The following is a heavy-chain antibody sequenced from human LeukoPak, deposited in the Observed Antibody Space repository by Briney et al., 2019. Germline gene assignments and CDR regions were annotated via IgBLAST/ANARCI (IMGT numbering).Heavy chain of an antibody. CDR3: ARGYSGNSFNY. D-gene: IGHD4-23*01. CDR1: GFTVSDNY. J-gene: IGHJ4*02. Sequence: PGGSLRLSCAVSGFTVSDNYMTWVRQAPGKGLEWVSLVYSGGSTYHADSVKGRFTISRDNSKNTLYPQMNSLRAEDTAVYYCARGYSGNSFNYWGQGALVTVSS. V-gene: IGHV3-53*01. CDR2: VYSGGST.